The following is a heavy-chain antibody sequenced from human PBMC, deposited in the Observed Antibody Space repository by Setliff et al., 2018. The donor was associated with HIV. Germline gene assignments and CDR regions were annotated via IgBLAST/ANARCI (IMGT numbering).Heavy chain of an antibody. CDR3: ATDDFFNNGGPPGGPDYLDC. Sequence: GESLKISCVVSGLPFSGVWMSWVRQASGKGLEWVGRIKSKHYGETTDYAAPVKGRFTISRDDSKNTLYLQMNSLKTEDTAEYYCATDDFFNNGGPPGGPDYLDCWGQGTLVTVSS. V-gene: IGHV3-15*01. J-gene: IGHJ4*02. CDR1: GLPFSGVW. CDR2: IKSKHYGETT. D-gene: IGHD2-8*01.